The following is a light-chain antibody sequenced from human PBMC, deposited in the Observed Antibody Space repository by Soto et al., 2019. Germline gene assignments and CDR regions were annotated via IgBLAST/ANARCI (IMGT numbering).Light chain of an antibody. CDR3: CSYAGSSTHV. J-gene: IGLJ1*01. V-gene: IGLV2-23*01. CDR1: SSDVGSYNL. CDR2: EGS. Sequence: QSVLTQPASVSGSPGQSITISCTGTSSDVGSYNLVSWYQQHPGKAPKLMIYEGSKRPSGVSNRFSGSKSGNTASLTISGLQAEDEAEYYCCSYAGSSTHVFGTVTKLTVL.